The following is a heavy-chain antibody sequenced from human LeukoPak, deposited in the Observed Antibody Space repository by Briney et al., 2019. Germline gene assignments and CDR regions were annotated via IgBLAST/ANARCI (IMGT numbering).Heavy chain of an antibody. J-gene: IGHJ4*02. CDR2: ISGSGGST. V-gene: IGHV3-23*01. D-gene: IGHD2-15*01. CDR1: GFTFSSYA. CDR3: TRGKGDQGWY. Sequence: HSGGSLRLSCAASGFTFSSYAMSWVRQAPGKGLEWVSAISGSGGSTYYADSVKGRFTISRDDSKSIAYLQMNSLKTEDTAVYYCTRGKGDQGWYWGQGTLVTVSS.